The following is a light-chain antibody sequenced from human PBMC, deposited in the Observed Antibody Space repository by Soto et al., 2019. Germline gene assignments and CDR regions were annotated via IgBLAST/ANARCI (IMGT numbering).Light chain of an antibody. CDR1: QSINNN. J-gene: IGKJ4*01. Sequence: EIVMTQSPATLSVSPGERATLSCRASQSINNNLAWYQQKPCQGPRHLIYGASSRPTGIPARFSGSGSGTGFTLTISSLQSEDFAIYYCQQYNNWPLTFGGGTKVEIK. CDR3: QQYNNWPLT. V-gene: IGKV3-15*01. CDR2: GAS.